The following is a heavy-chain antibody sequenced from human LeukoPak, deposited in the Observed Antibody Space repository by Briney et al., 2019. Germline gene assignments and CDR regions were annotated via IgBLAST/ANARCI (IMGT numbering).Heavy chain of an antibody. CDR3: ARDYYGSGSLNTGVEY. CDR1: GFIFSNYG. CDR2: ISYDGNSK. D-gene: IGHD3-10*01. V-gene: IGHV3-30*04. J-gene: IGHJ4*02. Sequence: GRSLRLSCAASGFIFSNYGTHWFGQAPGKGREWLALISYDGNSKYYADSVKRRFTISRDNSKNTLYLQMNSLRAEDTAVYFCARDYYGSGSLNTGVEYWGQGTLVTVSS.